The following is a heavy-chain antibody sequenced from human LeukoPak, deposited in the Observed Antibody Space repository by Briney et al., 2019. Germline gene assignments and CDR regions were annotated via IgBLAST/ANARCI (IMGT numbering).Heavy chain of an antibody. Sequence: GGSLRLSCAASGFTFSSYAMHWVRQAPGKGLEWVSGISWNSGSIGYADSVKGRFTISRDNAKNSLYLQMNSLRAEDTALYYCAKDRGTSGSYLDYWGQGTLVTVSS. CDR3: AKDRGTSGSYLDY. D-gene: IGHD1-26*01. CDR1: GFTFSSYA. CDR2: ISWNSGSI. J-gene: IGHJ4*02. V-gene: IGHV3-9*01.